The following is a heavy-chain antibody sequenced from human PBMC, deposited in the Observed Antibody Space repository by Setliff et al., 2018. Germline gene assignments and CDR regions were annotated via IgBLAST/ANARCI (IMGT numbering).Heavy chain of an antibody. CDR3: ATAYITGWYPSYFNY. Sequence: PGESLKISCAASGFTFSSYWMNWVRQAPGKGLEWISFVSSGSTAIYYADSVEGRFTISRDNAKNSLYLQLSSLRAEDTAIYYCATAYITGWYPSYFNYWGQGTLVTVSS. J-gene: IGHJ4*02. D-gene: IGHD6-19*01. CDR1: GFTFSSYW. CDR2: VSSGSTAI. V-gene: IGHV3-48*01.